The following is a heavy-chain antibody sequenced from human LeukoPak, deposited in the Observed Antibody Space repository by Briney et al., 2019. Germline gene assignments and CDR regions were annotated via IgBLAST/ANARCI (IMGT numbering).Heavy chain of an antibody. CDR3: AKVSDRDSSGYYWGFEY. CDR2: IYYSGST. CDR1: GGSISGYY. V-gene: IGHV4-59*08. Sequence: SETLSLTCTVSGGSISGYYWSWIRQPPGKGLECIGYIYYSGSTNYNPSLKSRVTISVDTSRNQFSLRLTSVTAADTAVYYCAKVSDRDSSGYYWGFEYWGQGTLVTVSS. D-gene: IGHD3-22*01. J-gene: IGHJ4*02.